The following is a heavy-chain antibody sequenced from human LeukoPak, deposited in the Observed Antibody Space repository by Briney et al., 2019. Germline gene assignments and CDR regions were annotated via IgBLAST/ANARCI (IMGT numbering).Heavy chain of an antibody. D-gene: IGHD3-3*01. CDR2: ISAYNGNT. CDR1: GYTFTGYY. CDR3: ARADDFLGYYMDV. V-gene: IGHV1-18*04. J-gene: IGHJ6*03. Sequence: ASVKVSCKASGYTFTGYYMHWVRQAPGQGLEWMGWISAYNGNTNYAQKLQGRVTMTTDTSTSTAYMELRSLRSDDTAVYYCARADDFLGYYMDVWGKGTTVTVSS.